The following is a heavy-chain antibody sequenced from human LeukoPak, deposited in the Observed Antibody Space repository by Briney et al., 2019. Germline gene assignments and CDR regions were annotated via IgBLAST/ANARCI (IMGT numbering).Heavy chain of an antibody. D-gene: IGHD3-3*01. Sequence: GGSLRLSCAASGFDFSSNWMHWVRHAPGQGLVWVSRIKGDGISTNYADSVKGRFTISRDIAKNTLYLQMNSLRAVDTGVYYCAKDHYWSIDYWGRGTLVTVSS. J-gene: IGHJ4*02. CDR2: IKGDGIST. V-gene: IGHV3-74*01. CDR1: GFDFSSNW. CDR3: AKDHYWSIDY.